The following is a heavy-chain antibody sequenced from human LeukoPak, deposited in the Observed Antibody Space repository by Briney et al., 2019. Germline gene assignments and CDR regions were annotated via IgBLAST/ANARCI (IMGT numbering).Heavy chain of an antibody. Sequence: SETLSLTCTVSGGSISSSIYYWGWIRQPPGKGLEWIGSIYYSGSTYYNPSLKSRVTISVDTSKNQFSLKLSSVTAADTAVYYCACPSYYYDSRDLWYYYMDVWGKGTTVTVSS. D-gene: IGHD3-22*01. CDR3: ACPSYYYDSRDLWYYYMDV. V-gene: IGHV4-39*01. CDR1: GGSISSSIYY. CDR2: IYYSGST. J-gene: IGHJ6*03.